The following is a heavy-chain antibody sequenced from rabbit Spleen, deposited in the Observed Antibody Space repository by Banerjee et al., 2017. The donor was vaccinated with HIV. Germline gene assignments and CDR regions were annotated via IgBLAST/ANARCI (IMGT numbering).Heavy chain of an antibody. J-gene: IGHJ2*01. CDR3: ARNYVNAFDP. CDR1: RFSFSSVYY. D-gene: IGHD1-1*01. CDR2: IDTNDGDT. Sequence: QEQLVESGGGLVKPGASLTLTCTASRFSFSSVYYMCWVRQAPGKGLEWIGCIDTNDGDTDYANWPKGRFTISKTSSTTVTLQMTSLTAADTATYFCARNYVNAFDPWGPGTLVTVS. V-gene: IGHV1S45*01.